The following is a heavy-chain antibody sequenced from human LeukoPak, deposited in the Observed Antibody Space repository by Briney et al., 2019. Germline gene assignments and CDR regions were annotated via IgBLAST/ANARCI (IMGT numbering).Heavy chain of an antibody. J-gene: IGHJ5*02. Sequence: GRSLRLSCAASGFTFSSYSMNWVRQAPGKGLEWVSSISSSSSYIYYADSVKGRFTISRDNAKNSLYLQMNSLRAEDTAVYYCARSSRWIQLWDGYNWFDPWGQGTLVTVSS. CDR2: ISSSSSYI. V-gene: IGHV3-21*01. CDR3: ARSSRWIQLWDGYNWFDP. CDR1: GFTFSSYS. D-gene: IGHD5-18*01.